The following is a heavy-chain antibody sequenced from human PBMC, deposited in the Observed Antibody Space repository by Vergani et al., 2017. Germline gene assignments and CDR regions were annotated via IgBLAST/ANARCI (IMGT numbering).Heavy chain of an antibody. CDR2: ISWNSNSI. J-gene: IGHJ5*02. CDR3: ANDLGTSSGGGWFDP. CDR1: GFTSAGYA. D-gene: IGHD6-6*01. Sequence: EVQLEESGGGLVLPGRSLRLSCVASGFTSAGYAMHWVRQAPGKGLEWVSGISWNSNSIGYADSVKGRFTISRDKAKNSLYLQMNSLRAEDTALYYCANDLGTSSGGGWFDPWGQGTLGTVSS. V-gene: IGHV3-9*02.